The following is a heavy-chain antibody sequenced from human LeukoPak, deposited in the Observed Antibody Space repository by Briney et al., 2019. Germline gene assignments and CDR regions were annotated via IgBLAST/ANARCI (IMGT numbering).Heavy chain of an antibody. CDR1: GFTFSSYS. D-gene: IGHD4-23*01. CDR2: ISSSSSYI. CDR3: ARDTHSRYGGNENDY. Sequence: GGSLRLSCAASGFTFSSYSMNWVRQAPGKGLEWVSSISSSSSYIYYADSVKGRFTISRDNAKNSLYLQMNSLRAEDTAVYYCARDTHSRYGGNENDYWGQGTLVIVCS. V-gene: IGHV3-21*01. J-gene: IGHJ4*02.